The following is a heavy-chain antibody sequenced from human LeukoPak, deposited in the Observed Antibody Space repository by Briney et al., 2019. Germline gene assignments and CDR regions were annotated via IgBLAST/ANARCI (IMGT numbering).Heavy chain of an antibody. CDR1: GFTFSSYD. CDR2: ISSSGSTI. V-gene: IGHV3-48*02. D-gene: IGHD3-22*01. Sequence: GGPLRLSCAASGFTFSSYDMNWVRQAPVRGLEWLAYISSSGSTIYYADSVKGRFTISRDNAKNSLYLQMNSLRDEDTAVYYCAVSDSKWGQGTLVTVSS. CDR3: AVSDSK. J-gene: IGHJ4*02.